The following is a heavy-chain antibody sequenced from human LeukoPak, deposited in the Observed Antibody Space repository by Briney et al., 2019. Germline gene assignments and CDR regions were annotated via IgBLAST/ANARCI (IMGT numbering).Heavy chain of an antibody. CDR3: ARDPRYDFWSGSYGMDV. J-gene: IGHJ6*02. Sequence: PGGSLRLSCAASGFTFSNFVTSWVRQAPGKGLEWVSTISGSGGTTYYADSVKGRFTISRDNSKNTLYLQMNSLRAEDTAVYYCARDPRYDFWSGSYGMDVWGQGTTVTVSS. CDR1: GFTFSNFV. CDR2: ISGSGGTT. D-gene: IGHD3-3*01. V-gene: IGHV3-23*01.